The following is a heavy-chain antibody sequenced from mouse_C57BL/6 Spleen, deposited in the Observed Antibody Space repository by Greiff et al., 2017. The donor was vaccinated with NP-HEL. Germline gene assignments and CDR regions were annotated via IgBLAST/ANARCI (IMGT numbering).Heavy chain of an antibody. CDR2: IDPSDSYT. Sequence: VQLQQPGAELVRPGTSVKLSCKASGYTFTSYWMHWVKQRPGQGLEWIGVIDPSDSYTNYNQKFKGKATLTVDTSSSTAYMQLSSLTSEDSAVYYGARWGYGSSYGFAYWGKGTLVTVSA. J-gene: IGHJ3*01. D-gene: IGHD1-1*01. V-gene: IGHV1-59*01. CDR1: GYTFTSYW. CDR3: ARWGYGSSYGFAY.